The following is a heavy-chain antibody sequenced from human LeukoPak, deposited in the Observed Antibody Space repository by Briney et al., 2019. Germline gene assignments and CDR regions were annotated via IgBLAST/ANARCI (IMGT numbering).Heavy chain of an antibody. CDR1: GYTFTGYY. V-gene: IGHV1-69*06. CDR3: VKGVATIIPYYYYYMDV. CDR2: IIPIFGTA. J-gene: IGHJ6*03. D-gene: IGHD5-12*01. Sequence: SVKVSCKASGYTFTGYYMHWVRQAPGQGLEWMGGIIPIFGTANYAQKFQGRVTITADKSTSTAYMELSSLRSEDTAVYYCVKGVATIIPYYYYYMDVWGKGTTVTVSS.